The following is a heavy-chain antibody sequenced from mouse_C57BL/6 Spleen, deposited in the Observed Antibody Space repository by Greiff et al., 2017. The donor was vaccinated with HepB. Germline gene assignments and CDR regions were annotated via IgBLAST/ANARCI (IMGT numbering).Heavy chain of an antibody. D-gene: IGHD2-4*01. CDR3: ARWDDYDPAY. CDR2: IHPNSGST. CDR1: GYTFTSYW. Sequence: QVQLQQSGAELVKPGASVKLSCKASGYTFTSYWMHWVKQRPEQGLEWIGMIHPNSGSTNYNEKFKSKATLTVDKSSSTAYMQLSSLTSEDSAVYYCARWDDYDPAYWGQGTLVTVSA. V-gene: IGHV1-64*01. J-gene: IGHJ3*01.